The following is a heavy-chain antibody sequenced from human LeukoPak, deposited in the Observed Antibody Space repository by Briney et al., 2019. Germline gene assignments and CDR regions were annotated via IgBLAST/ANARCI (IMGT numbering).Heavy chain of an antibody. V-gene: IGHV4-4*09. Sequence: SETLSLTCTVSGGSNSTYYWTWIRQPPGKGLEWIGYIHTSGGTNYNPSLKSRVTMSVDTSKNQFSLRLSSVTAADTAVYYCVIPPQSNWWGYFNYWGQGTVVTV. CDR1: GGSNSTYY. CDR3: VIPPQSNWWGYFNY. J-gene: IGHJ4*02. CDR2: IHTSGGT. D-gene: IGHD2-15*01.